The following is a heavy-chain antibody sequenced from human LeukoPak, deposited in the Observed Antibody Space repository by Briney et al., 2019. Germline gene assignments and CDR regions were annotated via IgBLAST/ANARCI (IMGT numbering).Heavy chain of an antibody. Sequence: PGGSLRLSCAASGFTFSSYAMTWVRQAPGKGLEWVSTISGSGGSTYYADSVKGRFAISRDNSKNTLYLQMSSLRAEHTAVYYCAKGHYYGSGSLDYWGQGTLVTVSS. CDR2: ISGSGGST. CDR3: AKGHYYGSGSLDY. J-gene: IGHJ4*02. D-gene: IGHD3-10*01. CDR1: GFTFSSYA. V-gene: IGHV3-23*01.